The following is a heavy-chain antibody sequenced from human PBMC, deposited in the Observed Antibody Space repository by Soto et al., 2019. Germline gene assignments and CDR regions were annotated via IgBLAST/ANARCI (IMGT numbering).Heavy chain of an antibody. CDR1: GYTFTSYG. J-gene: IGHJ4*02. Sequence: QVQLVQSGAEVKKPGASVKVSCKASGYTFTSYGISWVRQAPGQGLEWMGWINPYNGNTNYAQKLQGRVTMTTDTSTSTAYMEVRSLRSDDSSVYCGARDWCGIDYWGQGTLVTVSS. D-gene: IGHD1-26*01. CDR2: INPYNGNT. CDR3: ARDWCGIDY. V-gene: IGHV1-18*01.